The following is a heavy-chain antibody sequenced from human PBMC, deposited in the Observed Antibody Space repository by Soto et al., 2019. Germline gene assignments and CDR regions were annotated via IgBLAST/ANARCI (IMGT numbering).Heavy chain of an antibody. J-gene: IGHJ2*01. V-gene: IGHV4-34*01. D-gene: IGHD5-12*01. CDR1: GGSFSGYY. CDR2: INHSGST. Sequence: QVQLQQWGAGLLKPSETLSLTCAVYGGSFSGYYWSWIRQPPGKGLEWIGEINHSGSTNYNPSLKSRVTISVDTSKNQFSLKLSSVTAADTAVYYCARVGATGYWYFDLWGRGTLVTVSS. CDR3: ARVGATGYWYFDL.